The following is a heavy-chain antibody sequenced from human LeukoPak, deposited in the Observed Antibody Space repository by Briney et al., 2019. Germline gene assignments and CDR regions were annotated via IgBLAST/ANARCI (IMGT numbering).Heavy chain of an antibody. J-gene: IGHJ6*02. V-gene: IGHV3-11*01. CDR3: ARDSAIVPAAIPHYYYYGMDV. D-gene: IGHD2-2*02. CDR1: GFTFSDYY. Sequence: GGSLRLSCAASGFTFSDYYMSWIRQAPGKGLEWVSYISSSGSTIYYADSVKGRFTISRDNAKNSLYLQMNSLRAEDTAVYYCARDSAIVPAAIPHYYYYGMDVWGQGTTVTVSS. CDR2: ISSSGSTI.